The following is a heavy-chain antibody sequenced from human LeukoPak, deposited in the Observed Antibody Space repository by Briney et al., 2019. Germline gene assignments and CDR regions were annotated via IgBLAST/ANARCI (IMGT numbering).Heavy chain of an antibody. CDR1: GGSISSYY. CDR2: IYYSGST. CDR3: ARDLGSGLPRGNYGMDV. V-gene: IGHV4-59*01. D-gene: IGHD6-19*01. J-gene: IGHJ6*02. Sequence: PSETLSLTCTVSGGSISSYYWSWIRQPPGKGLEWFGYIYYSGSTNYNPSLKSRVTISVDTSKNQFSLKLSSVTAADTAVYYCARDLGSGLPRGNYGMDVWGQGTTVTVSS.